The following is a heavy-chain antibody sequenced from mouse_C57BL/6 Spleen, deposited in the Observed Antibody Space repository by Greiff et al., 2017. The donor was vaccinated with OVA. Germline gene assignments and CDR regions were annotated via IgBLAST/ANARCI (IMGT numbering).Heavy chain of an antibody. CDR1: GFTFSSYA. V-gene: IGHV5-4*03. CDR2: ISDGGSYT. CDR3: ARGYDYDYAMDY. J-gene: IGHJ4*01. Sequence: EVKLVESGGGLVKPGGSLKLSCAASGFTFSSYAMSWVRQTPEKRLAWVATISDGGSYTYYPDNVKGRFTISRDNAKNNLYLQMSHLKSEDTAMYYCARGYDYDYAMDYWGQGTSVTVSS. D-gene: IGHD2-4*01.